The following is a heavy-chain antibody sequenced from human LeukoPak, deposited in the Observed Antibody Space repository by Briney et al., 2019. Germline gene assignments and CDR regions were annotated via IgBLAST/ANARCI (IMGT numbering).Heavy chain of an antibody. J-gene: IGHJ4*02. V-gene: IGHV4-39*01. CDR3: WRAADH. CDR1: GGSIRGGGYY. Sequence: PSETLSLTCSFSGGSIRGGGYYWGWVRQPPGKGLEWIASLYSNGNTFYNPSLKSRVTISEESSKSQFSLKLGTVTAADTAVYCCWRAADHWGQGILVTVSS. CDR2: LYSNGNT.